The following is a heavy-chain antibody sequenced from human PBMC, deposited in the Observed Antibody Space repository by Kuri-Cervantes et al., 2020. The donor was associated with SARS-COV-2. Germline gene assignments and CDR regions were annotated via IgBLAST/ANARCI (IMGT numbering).Heavy chain of an antibody. D-gene: IGHD3-22*01. J-gene: IGHJ4*02. CDR2: FDPEDGET. CDR1: GGTFSSYA. Sequence: ASVKVSCKASGGTFSSYAISWVRQAPGQGLEWMGGFDPEDGETIYAQKFQGRVTMTEDTSTDTAYMELSSLRSEDTAVYYCALHGGYYSLFFDYWGQGTLVTVSS. V-gene: IGHV1-24*01. CDR3: ALHGGYYSLFFDY.